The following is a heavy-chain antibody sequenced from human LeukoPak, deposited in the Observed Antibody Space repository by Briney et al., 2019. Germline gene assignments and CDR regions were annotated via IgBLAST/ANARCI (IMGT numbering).Heavy chain of an antibody. D-gene: IGHD2-2*01. V-gene: IGHV3-49*04. J-gene: IGHJ6*03. Sequence: PGGSLRLSCTASGFTFGDYAMSWVRQAPGKGLEWVGFIRSKAYGGTTEYAASVKGRFTISRDDSKSIAYLQMNSLKTEDTAVYYCTSLRYCSSTSCPWYYYYMDVWGKGTTVTVSS. CDR3: TSLRYCSSTSCPWYYYYMDV. CDR2: IRSKAYGGTT. CDR1: GFTFGDYA.